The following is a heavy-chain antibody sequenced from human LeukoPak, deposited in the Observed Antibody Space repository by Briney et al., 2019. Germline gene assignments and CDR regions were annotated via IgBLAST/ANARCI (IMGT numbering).Heavy chain of an antibody. D-gene: IGHD3-16*02. J-gene: IGHJ4*02. CDR2: IYYSGST. CDR1: GGSISSYY. Sequence: TSETLSLTCTVSGGSISSYYWSWIRQPPGKGLEWIGYIYYSGSTNYNPSLKSRVTISVDTSENQFSLKLSSVTAADTAVYYCARTAYDYAWGSYRLLPYYFDYWGQGTLVTVSS. CDR3: ARTAYDYAWGSYRLLPYYFDY. V-gene: IGHV4-59*08.